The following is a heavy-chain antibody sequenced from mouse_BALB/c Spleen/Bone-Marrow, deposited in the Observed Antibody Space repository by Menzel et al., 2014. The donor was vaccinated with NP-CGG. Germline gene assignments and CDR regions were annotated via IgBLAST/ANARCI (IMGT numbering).Heavy chain of an antibody. CDR1: GYTFTSYW. D-gene: IGHD1-1*01. CDR2: INPSNGRT. J-gene: IGHJ1*01. V-gene: IGHV1S81*02. CDR3: ARYLHYYGSSYGYFGV. Sequence: VQLQQSGAELVKPGASVKLSCKASGYTFTSYWMHWVKQRPGQGLEWIGEINPSNGRTNYNEKFKSKATLTVDKSSSTAYMQLSSLTSEDSAVYYCARYLHYYGSSYGYFGVWGAGTTVTVSS.